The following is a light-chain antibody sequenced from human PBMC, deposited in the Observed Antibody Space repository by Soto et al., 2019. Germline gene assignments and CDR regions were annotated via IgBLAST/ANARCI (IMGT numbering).Light chain of an antibody. Sequence: QAVVTQPPSVSGAPGQRVTISCTGSSSNIGAGYDVHWYQQLPGTAPKLLIYGNSNRPSGVPDRFSGSKSGTSASLAITGLQAEDEADYYCQSYDSNHVVFGGGTKLTVL. CDR2: GNS. CDR3: QSYDSNHVV. CDR1: SSNIGAGYD. V-gene: IGLV1-40*01. J-gene: IGLJ2*01.